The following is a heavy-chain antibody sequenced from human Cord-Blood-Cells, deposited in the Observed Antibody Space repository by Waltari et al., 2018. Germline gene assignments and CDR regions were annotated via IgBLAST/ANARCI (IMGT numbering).Heavy chain of an antibody. D-gene: IGHD6-19*01. CDR1: GGSFSGYY. CDR2: INHSGST. V-gene: IGHV4-34*01. J-gene: IGHJ4*02. Sequence: QVQLQQWGAGLLKPSETLSLTCAVYGGSFSGYYWSWIRQPPGKGLEWIGEINHSGSTNYTPSLKSRVTISVGTSKNQFSLKLSSVTAADTAVYYCARGGIAVAGMTHLDYWGQGTLVTVSS. CDR3: ARGGIAVAGMTHLDY.